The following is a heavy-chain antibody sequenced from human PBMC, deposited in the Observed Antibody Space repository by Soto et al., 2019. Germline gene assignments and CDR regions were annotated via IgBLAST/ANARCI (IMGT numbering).Heavy chain of an antibody. J-gene: IGHJ5*02. Sequence: SETLSLTCTVSGGSINSGDYYWSWIRQTPGKGLEWIGYVYYSGRTYYNPSLKSRLSMTIDTSKKQFSLKLDSVTAADTAVYHCARDVASSSIFGVVTNTFDPWGLGTLVSVSS. D-gene: IGHD3-3*01. CDR1: GGSINSGDYY. CDR2: VYYSGRT. CDR3: ARDVASSSIFGVVTNTFDP. V-gene: IGHV4-30-4*01.